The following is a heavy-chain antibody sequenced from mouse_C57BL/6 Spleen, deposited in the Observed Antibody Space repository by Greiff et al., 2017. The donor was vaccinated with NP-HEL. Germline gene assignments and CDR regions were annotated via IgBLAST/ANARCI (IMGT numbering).Heavy chain of an antibody. CDR1: GYTFTSYW. D-gene: IGHD1-1*01. J-gene: IGHJ1*03. CDR2: IDPSDSYT. Sequence: VQLQQSGAELVKPGASVKLSCKASGYTFTSYWMQWVKQRPGQGLEWIGEIDPSDSYTNSNQKFKGKATLTVDTSSSTAYMQLSSLTSEDSAVYYCARGYYGSSSLWYFDVWGTGTTVTVSS. V-gene: IGHV1-50*01. CDR3: ARGYYGSSSLWYFDV.